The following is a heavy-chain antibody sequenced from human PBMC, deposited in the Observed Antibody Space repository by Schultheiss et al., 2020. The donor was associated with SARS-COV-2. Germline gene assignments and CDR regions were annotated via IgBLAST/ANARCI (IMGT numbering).Heavy chain of an antibody. CDR1: GGTFSSYA. CDR3: ASWDRQWLESPYYYYGMDV. V-gene: IGHV1-69*13. J-gene: IGHJ6*02. CDR2: IIPIFGTA. Sequence: SVKVSCKASGGTFSSYAISWVRQAPGQGLEWMGGIIPIFGTANYAQKFQGRVTITADESTSTAYMELSSLRSEDTAVYYCASWDRQWLESPYYYYGMDVWGQGTTVTVSS. D-gene: IGHD6-19*01.